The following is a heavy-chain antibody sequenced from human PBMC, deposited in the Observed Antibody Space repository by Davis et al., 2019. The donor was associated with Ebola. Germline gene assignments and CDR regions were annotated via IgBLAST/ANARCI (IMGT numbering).Heavy chain of an antibody. CDR2: INAGTGNT. CDR1: GYTLTSYA. V-gene: IGHV1-3*01. Sequence: ASVKVSCKASGYTLTSYAMHWVRQAPGQRLEWMGWINAGTGNTRYSQKFQGRVTITRDTSASTAYLDLSSLRSEDTAVYYCARGGDTAMLTPGDYWGQGTLVTVSS. J-gene: IGHJ4*02. D-gene: IGHD5-18*01. CDR3: ARGGDTAMLTPGDY.